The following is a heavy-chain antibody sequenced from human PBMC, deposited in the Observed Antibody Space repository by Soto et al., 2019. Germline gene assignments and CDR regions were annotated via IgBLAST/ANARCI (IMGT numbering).Heavy chain of an antibody. J-gene: IGHJ4*02. D-gene: IGHD6-19*01. CDR1: GYIFTAHS. CDR3: AREASAVISLDY. Sequence: ASVKVSCKASGYIFTAHSMHWVRQAPGQGLEWVGWFNPNSGDTIYAQKFQGRVTLTRDTSISTAYMELHSLRSDDTAVYSCAREASAVISLDYWGQGTPVTVSS. V-gene: IGHV1-2*02. CDR2: FNPNSGDT.